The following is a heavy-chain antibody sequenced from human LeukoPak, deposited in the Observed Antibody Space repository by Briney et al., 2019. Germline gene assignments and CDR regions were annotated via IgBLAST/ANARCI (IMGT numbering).Heavy chain of an antibody. CDR1: GGSISSYY. D-gene: IGHD3-22*01. V-gene: IGHV4-59*08. Sequence: PSETLSLTCAVSGGSISSYYWSWIRQPPGKGLEWIGYIYYSGSTNYNPSLKSRVTISVDTSKNQFSLKLSSVTAADTAVYYCARGVSYYDSSGYYNEYFQHWGQGTLVTVSS. CDR2: IYYSGST. CDR3: ARGVSYYDSSGYYNEYFQH. J-gene: IGHJ1*01.